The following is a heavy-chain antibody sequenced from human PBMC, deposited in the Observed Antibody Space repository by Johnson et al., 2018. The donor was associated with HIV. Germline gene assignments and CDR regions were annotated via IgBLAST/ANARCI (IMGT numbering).Heavy chain of an antibody. CDR2: IGTLSDT. J-gene: IGHJ3*01. CDR3: ARDGTPVGSPHEGDPFDV. CDR1: GFPFNNYA. D-gene: IGHD3-16*01. Sequence: VQLVESGGGLVQPGGSLRLSCAASGFPFNNYAMTWVRQAPGKGLEWVSAIGTLSDTFYPDSVKGRFTVSRENAKNSLYLKMNSLRAEDTAVYCGARDGTPVGSPHEGDPFDVWGQGTMVTVSS. V-gene: IGHV3-13*01.